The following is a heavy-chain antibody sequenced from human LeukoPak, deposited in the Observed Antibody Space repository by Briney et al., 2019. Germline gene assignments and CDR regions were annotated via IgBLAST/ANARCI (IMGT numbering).Heavy chain of an antibody. V-gene: IGHV3-15*01. J-gene: IGHJ4*02. CDR3: TTGILVRGVKDY. CDR1: GFTFNNAW. D-gene: IGHD3-10*01. Sequence: GGSLRLSCAASGFTFNNAWMSWVRQAPGKGLEWVGRIKSKTDGGTTDYAAPVKGRFTISRDDSKNTLYLQMNGLKTEDTAVYYCTTGILVRGVKDYWGQGTLVTVSS. CDR2: IKSKTDGGTT.